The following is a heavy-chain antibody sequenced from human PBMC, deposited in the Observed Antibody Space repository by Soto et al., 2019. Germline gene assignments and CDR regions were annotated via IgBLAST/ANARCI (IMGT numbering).Heavy chain of an antibody. D-gene: IGHD2-2*01. CDR2: INPSGGST. CDR1: GYTFTIYY. Sequence: ASVKVSCKASGYTFTIYYMHWVRQAPGQGLEWMGIINPSGGSTSYAQKFQGRVTITADESTSTAYMELSSLRSEDTAVYYCAREVGYCISTSCSESGMDVWGQGTTVTVSS. CDR3: AREVGYCISTSCSESGMDV. V-gene: IGHV1-46*01. J-gene: IGHJ6*02.